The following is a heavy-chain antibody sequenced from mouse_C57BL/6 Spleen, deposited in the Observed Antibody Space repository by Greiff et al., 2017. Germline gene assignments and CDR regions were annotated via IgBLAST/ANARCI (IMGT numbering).Heavy chain of an antibody. V-gene: IGHV1-52*01. CDR3: ARKGYDYDGAPFDY. CDR1: GYTFTSYW. CDR2: IDPADSET. J-gene: IGHJ2*01. D-gene: IGHD2-4*01. Sequence: QVQLQQPGAELVRPGSSVKLSCKASGYTFTSYWMHWVKQRPIQGLEWIGNIDPADSETHYNQKFKDKATLTVDKSSSTAYMQLSSLTSEDSAVYYCARKGYDYDGAPFDYWGQGTTRTVSS.